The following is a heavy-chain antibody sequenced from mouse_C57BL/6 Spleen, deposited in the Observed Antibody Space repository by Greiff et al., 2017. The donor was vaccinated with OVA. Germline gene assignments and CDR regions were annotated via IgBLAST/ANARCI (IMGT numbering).Heavy chain of an antibody. CDR3: TRHEVCGYGNSAWFAY. D-gene: IGHD2-1*01. V-gene: IGHV1-62-2*01. Sequence: QVQLKESGAELVKPGASVKLSCKASGYTFTEYTIHWVKQRSGQGLEWIGWFYPGSGSIKYNEKFKDKATLTADKSSSTVYMELSRLTSEDSAVYFCTRHEVCGYGNSAWFAYWGQGTLVTVSA. CDR1: GYTFTEYT. CDR2: FYPGSGSI. J-gene: IGHJ3*01.